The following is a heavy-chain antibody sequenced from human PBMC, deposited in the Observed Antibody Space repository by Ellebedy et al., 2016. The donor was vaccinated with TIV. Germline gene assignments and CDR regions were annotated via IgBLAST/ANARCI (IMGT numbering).Heavy chain of an antibody. D-gene: IGHD6-13*01. Sequence: GGSLRLSCAASGFSFSSFWMSWVRQAPGQGLEWLANINQDSSESHYSDSVRGRFTISRDNAKRSLYLEMNSLRAEDTAVYYCAKRAAGGSYLFDNWGQGTLVTVSS. CDR3: AKRAAGGSYLFDN. J-gene: IGHJ4*02. CDR1: GFSFSSFW. CDR2: INQDSSES. V-gene: IGHV3-7*03.